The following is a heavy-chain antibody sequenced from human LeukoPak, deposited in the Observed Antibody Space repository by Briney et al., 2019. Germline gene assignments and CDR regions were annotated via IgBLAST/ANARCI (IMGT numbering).Heavy chain of an antibody. CDR3: ASYYYDSSGSYYFDY. CDR1: GFTFSNYW. J-gene: IGHJ4*02. D-gene: IGHD3-22*01. CDR2: IKQDGSEK. V-gene: IGHV3-7*01. Sequence: GGSLRLSCAASGFTFSNYWMSWVRQAPGKGLEWVANIKQDGSEKYYVDSVKGRFTISRVNAKNSLYLQMNSLRAEDTAVYHCASYYYDSSGSYYFDYWGQGTLVTVSS.